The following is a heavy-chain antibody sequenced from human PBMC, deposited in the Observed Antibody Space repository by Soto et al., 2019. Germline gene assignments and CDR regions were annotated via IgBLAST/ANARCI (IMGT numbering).Heavy chain of an antibody. CDR1: GGSISSGGYY. Sequence: SETLSLTCTVAGGSISSGGYYWSWIRQHPGKGLEWIGYIYYSGSTYYNPSLKSRVTISVDTSKNQFSLKLSSVTAADTAVYYCARGPSMITMIVASEFDYWGQGTLVTVSS. V-gene: IGHV4-31*03. CDR2: IYYSGST. D-gene: IGHD3-22*01. J-gene: IGHJ4*02. CDR3: ARGPSMITMIVASEFDY.